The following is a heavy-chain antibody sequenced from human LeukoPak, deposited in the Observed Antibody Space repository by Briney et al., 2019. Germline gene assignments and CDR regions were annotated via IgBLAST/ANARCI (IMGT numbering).Heavy chain of an antibody. J-gene: IGHJ6*04. CDR1: GYTFTSYD. CDR2: MNPNSGNT. CDR3: ARFPYGSGIVDV. Sequence: ASVKVSCKASGYTFTSYDINWVRQATGQGLEWMGWMNPNSGNTGYAQKFQGRVTITRNTSISTAYMELSSLRSEDTAVYYCARFPYGSGIVDVWGKGTTVTVSS. V-gene: IGHV1-8*03. D-gene: IGHD3-10*01.